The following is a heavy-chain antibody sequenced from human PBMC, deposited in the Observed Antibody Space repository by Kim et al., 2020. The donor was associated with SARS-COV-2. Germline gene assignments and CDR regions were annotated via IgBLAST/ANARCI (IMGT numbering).Heavy chain of an antibody. D-gene: IGHD3-22*01. CDR1: GYTFTSYD. CDR3: ARGSKRSIVVVNVPYYYYGMHG. Sequence: ASVKVSCKASGYTFTSYDINWVRQATGQGLEWMGWMNPNSGNTGYAQKFQGRVTMTRNTSISTAYMELSSLRSEDTAVYYCARGSKRSIVVVNVPYYYYGMHGWGKGTTVTVSS. V-gene: IGHV1-8*01. CDR2: MNPNSGNT. J-gene: IGHJ6*04.